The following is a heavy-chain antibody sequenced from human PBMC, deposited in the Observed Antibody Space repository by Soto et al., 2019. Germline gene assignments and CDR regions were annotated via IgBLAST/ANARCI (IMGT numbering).Heavy chain of an antibody. CDR1: GFTFSSYP. Sequence: GGSLRPSCAASGFTFSSYPMHWVRQAPGKGLEYVSAISSNGGSTYYANTVKGRFTISRDNSKNTLYLQMGSLRAEDMAVYYCARVGAPIANDAFDVWGQGTMVTVSS. V-gene: IGHV3-64*01. D-gene: IGHD2-2*02. CDR3: ARVGAPIANDAFDV. CDR2: ISSNGGST. J-gene: IGHJ3*01.